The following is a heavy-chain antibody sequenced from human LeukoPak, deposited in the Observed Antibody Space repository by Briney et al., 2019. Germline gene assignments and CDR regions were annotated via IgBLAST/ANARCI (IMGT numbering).Heavy chain of an antibody. CDR3: ARLKWNVPYRFDP. D-gene: IGHD1-1*01. CDR1: GVTFSSYA. Sequence: SANVSCQASGVTFSSYAISWVRQAPGQGLEWMGGIIAIVGTAYYAQTVQGRVTITADESTSTAYMELSSLRVEDTVVYYCARLKWNVPYRFDPWGKGTLLTVSS. V-gene: IGHV1-69*13. J-gene: IGHJ5*02. CDR2: IIAIVGTA.